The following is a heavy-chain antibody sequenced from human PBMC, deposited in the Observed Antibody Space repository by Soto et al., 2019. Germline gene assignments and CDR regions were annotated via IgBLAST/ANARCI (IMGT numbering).Heavy chain of an antibody. Sequence: PGESLKISCKGSGYSFTSYWIGWVRQMPGKGLEWMGIIYPGDSDTRYSPSFQGQVTISADKSISTAYLQWSSLKASDTAMYYCARPGYCSGGSCYHYYGMDVWGQGTTVTVSS. D-gene: IGHD2-15*01. V-gene: IGHV5-51*01. CDR2: IYPGDSDT. CDR3: ARPGYCSGGSCYHYYGMDV. CDR1: GYSFTSYW. J-gene: IGHJ6*02.